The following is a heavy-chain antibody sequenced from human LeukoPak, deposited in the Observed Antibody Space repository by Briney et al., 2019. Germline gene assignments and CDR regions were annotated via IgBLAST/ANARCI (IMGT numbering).Heavy chain of an antibody. CDR3: TRDKWSSSSDY. V-gene: IGHV3-49*04. CDR2: IRSKAYGGTT. Sequence: PGGSLRLSCTASGFTFGDYAMSWVRQAPGKGLEWVGFIRSKAYGGTTEYAASVKGRFTISRDDSKSIAYLQMSSLKTEDTAVYYCTRDKWSSSSDYWGQGTLVTVSS. J-gene: IGHJ4*02. CDR1: GFTFGDYA. D-gene: IGHD6-6*01.